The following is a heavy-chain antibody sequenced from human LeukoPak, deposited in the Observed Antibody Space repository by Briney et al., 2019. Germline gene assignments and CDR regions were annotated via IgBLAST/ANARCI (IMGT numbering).Heavy chain of an antibody. CDR3: ARDRAGDSFDI. V-gene: IGHV4-61*02. D-gene: IGHD7-27*01. CDR1: GDSISSGNCY. Sequence: SQTLSLTCTVSGDSISSGNCYWTWIRQPAGKGLEWIGRIYTSGNTNYNPSLKSQVTISMDTSKNQFSLNLNSVTAADTAVYYCARDRAGDSFDIWGQGTMVTVTS. CDR2: IYTSGNT. J-gene: IGHJ3*02.